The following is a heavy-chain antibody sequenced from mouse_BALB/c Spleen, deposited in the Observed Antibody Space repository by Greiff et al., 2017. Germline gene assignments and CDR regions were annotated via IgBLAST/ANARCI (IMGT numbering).Heavy chain of an antibody. CDR3: ASAYYGNYGFAY. D-gene: IGHD2-10*01. CDR2: ISYSGST. V-gene: IGHV3-8*02. CDR1: GDSITSGY. J-gene: IGHJ3*01. Sequence: EVKLMESGPSLVKPSQTLSLTCSVTGDSITSGYWNWIRKFPGNKLEYMGYISYSGSTYYNPSLKSRISITRDTSKNQYYLQLNSVTTEDTATYYCASAYYGNYGFAYWGQGTLVTVSA.